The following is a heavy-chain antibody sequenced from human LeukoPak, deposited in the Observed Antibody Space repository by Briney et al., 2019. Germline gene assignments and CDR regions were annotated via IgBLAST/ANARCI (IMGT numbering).Heavy chain of an antibody. J-gene: IGHJ3*02. CDR1: GFTFSSYG. Sequence: PGRSLRLSCAASGFTFSSYGMHWVRQALGKGLEWVALISYDGSNKYYADSVKGRFTISRDNSKNTLYLQMNSLRAEDTAVYYCAKEGEYCGGDCSHDGFDIWGQGTMVSVSS. CDR2: ISYDGSNK. CDR3: AKEGEYCGGDCSHDGFDI. V-gene: IGHV3-30*18. D-gene: IGHD2-21*02.